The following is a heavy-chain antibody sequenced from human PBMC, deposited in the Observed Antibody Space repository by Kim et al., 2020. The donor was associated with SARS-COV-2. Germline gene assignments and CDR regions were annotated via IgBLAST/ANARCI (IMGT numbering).Heavy chain of an antibody. J-gene: IGHJ4*02. V-gene: IGHV3-48*02. CDR3: VRGVVATYPSAIDY. CDR2: ISSTGSSI. Sequence: GGSLRLSCAVSGFTFSTHTMHWVRQAPGKGLEWISSISSTGSSIYYADSVKGRFTISRDNAKNSLYLQMNSLRDEDTAVYYCVRGVVATYPSAIDYWGQGTLVTVSS. D-gene: IGHD5-12*01. CDR1: GFTFSTHT.